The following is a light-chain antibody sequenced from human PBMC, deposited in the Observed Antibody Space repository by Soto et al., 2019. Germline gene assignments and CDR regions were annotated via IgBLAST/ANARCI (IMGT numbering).Light chain of an antibody. J-gene: IGKJ4*01. V-gene: IGKV3-11*01. CDR3: QQRSSWPLT. CDR1: QNVRNY. CDR2: DTS. Sequence: EIVLTQSPATLSLSPGERATLSCRASQNVRNYLIWYHQKPGLAPRLLIYDTSTRATGIPARFSGSGSGTDYTLTISSLEPEDFAVYYCQQRSSWPLTFGGGTKVEIK.